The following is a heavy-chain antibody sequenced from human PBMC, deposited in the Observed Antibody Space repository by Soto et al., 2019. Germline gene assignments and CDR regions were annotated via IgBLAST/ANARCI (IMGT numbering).Heavy chain of an antibody. J-gene: IGHJ4*02. D-gene: IGHD2-2*01. CDR2: IYYTGNT. Sequence: QVQLQVSGPGLVKPSQTLSLTCTVSGGSISSGDYDWTWISQPPGRGLEWIGYIYYTGNTYYNPSLNSRLTISLDTSRNQSSLKLSSVTAADTPIYYCARYHRCGRSFEFWWQATLVTVSS. CDR3: ARYHRCGRSFEF. V-gene: IGHV4-30-4*01. CDR1: GGSISSGDYD.